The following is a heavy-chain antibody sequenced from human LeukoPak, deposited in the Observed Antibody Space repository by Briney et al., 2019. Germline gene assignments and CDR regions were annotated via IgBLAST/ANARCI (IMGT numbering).Heavy chain of an antibody. Sequence: SETLPLTCTVSGGSISSGGYYWSWIRQPPGKGLEWIGYIYHSGSTYYNPSLKSRFTISVDRSKDQFSLKLSSVTGADTAVYYCARGSIVVVPDYSNWFDPWGQGTLVTVSS. CDR1: GGSISSGGYY. CDR2: IYHSGST. D-gene: IGHD2-2*01. V-gene: IGHV4-30-2*01. CDR3: ARGSIVVVPDYSNWFDP. J-gene: IGHJ5*02.